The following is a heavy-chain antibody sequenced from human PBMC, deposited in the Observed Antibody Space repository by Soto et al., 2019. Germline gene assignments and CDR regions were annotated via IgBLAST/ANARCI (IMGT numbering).Heavy chain of an antibody. Sequence: LRLSCAASGFTFSSSAMSWVRQAPGKGLEWVSGISGSGGSAYYADSVKGRFTISRDNSKNTLYLQMNSLRVEDTAVYFCAKDQDTVTTYFEQWGQGTLVTVSS. J-gene: IGHJ4*02. CDR1: GFTFSSSA. CDR2: ISGSGGSA. CDR3: AKDQDTVTTYFEQ. V-gene: IGHV3-23*01. D-gene: IGHD4-17*01.